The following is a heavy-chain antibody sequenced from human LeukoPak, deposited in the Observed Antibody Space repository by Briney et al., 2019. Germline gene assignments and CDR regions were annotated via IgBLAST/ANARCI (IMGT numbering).Heavy chain of an antibody. V-gene: IGHV3-23*01. CDR1: GFTFDAYA. CDR3: ARSAYLDSSGHYFDF. CDR2: LTNTGGTK. D-gene: IGHD3-22*01. J-gene: IGHJ4*02. Sequence: GGSLRLSCTASGFTFDAYAMNWVRQAPGKGLEWVSGLTNTGGTKYYADSVKGRFSISRDNSKITVSLQMNSLSADDTAVYYCARSAYLDSSGHYFDFWGQGTLVTVSS.